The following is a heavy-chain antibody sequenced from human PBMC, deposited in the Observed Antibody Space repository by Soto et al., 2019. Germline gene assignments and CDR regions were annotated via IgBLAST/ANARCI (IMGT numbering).Heavy chain of an antibody. J-gene: IGHJ4*02. CDR3: AREYTYGSNFFDC. Sequence: SDTLSLTCTVSGGSLSSAAYYWSWIRQHPGKGLEWIGYISHSGSTYYNPSLKSRVIISVDTSKNQFSLSLTSVTAADTAVYYCAREYTYGSNFFDCWGQGALVTVSS. CDR1: GGSLSSAAYY. V-gene: IGHV4-31*03. D-gene: IGHD5-18*01. CDR2: ISHSGST.